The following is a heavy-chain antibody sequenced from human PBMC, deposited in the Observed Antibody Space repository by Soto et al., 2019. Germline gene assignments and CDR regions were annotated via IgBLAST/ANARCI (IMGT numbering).Heavy chain of an antibody. CDR3: ARADGYRFDY. J-gene: IGHJ4*02. Sequence: QVQLVESGGGVVQPGRSLRLSCAASGFTFSSYAMHWVRQAPGKGLEWVAVISYDGSNKYYADSVKGRFTISRDNSKNTLYLQMNSLRAEDTAVYYCARADGYRFDYWGQGTLVTVSS. CDR2: ISYDGSNK. D-gene: IGHD3-22*01. V-gene: IGHV3-30-3*01. CDR1: GFTFSSYA.